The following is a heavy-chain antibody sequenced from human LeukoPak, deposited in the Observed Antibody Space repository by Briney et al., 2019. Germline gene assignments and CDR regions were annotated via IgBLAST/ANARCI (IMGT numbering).Heavy chain of an antibody. CDR3: ARSPPLLSRIMITFGGASGGMDV. CDR2: INPSGGST. J-gene: IGHJ6*02. V-gene: IGHV1-46*01. D-gene: IGHD3-16*01. Sequence: ASVKVSCKASGYTFTSYYMHWVRQAPGQGLEWMGIINPSGGSTSYAQKFQGRVTMTRDTSTSTGYMELSSLRSEDTAVYYCARSPPLLSRIMITFGGASGGMDVWGQGTTVTVSS. CDR1: GYTFTSYY.